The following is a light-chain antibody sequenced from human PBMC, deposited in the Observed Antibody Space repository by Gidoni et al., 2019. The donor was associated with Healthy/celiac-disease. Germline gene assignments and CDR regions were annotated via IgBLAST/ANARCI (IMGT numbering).Light chain of an antibody. Sequence: IQMTQSPSTLSASVGDRVTITCRASQSISSWLAWYQQKPGKAPKRLIYKASSLESGVPARCSGSGSGTEFTLTISSLQADDCETYDCQNRKTFGQGTKVEIK. V-gene: IGKV1-5*03. CDR2: KAS. J-gene: IGKJ1*01. CDR1: QSISSW. CDR3: QNRKT.